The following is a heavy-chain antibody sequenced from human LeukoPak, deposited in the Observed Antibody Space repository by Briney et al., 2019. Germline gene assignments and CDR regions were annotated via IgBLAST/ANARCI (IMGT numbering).Heavy chain of an antibody. V-gene: IGHV4-4*02. D-gene: IGHD2-2*01. CDR2: IYRSGTT. Sequence: SETLSLTCAVSGGSISSTNWWSWVRQPPGKGLEWIGEIYRSGTTNYKPSLKSRVTISLDKSRNHFSLKLTSVTAADSAVYYCARHRQDIVVVPAARGFDYWGQGTLVTVSS. J-gene: IGHJ4*02. CDR3: ARHRQDIVVVPAARGFDY. CDR1: GGSISSTNW.